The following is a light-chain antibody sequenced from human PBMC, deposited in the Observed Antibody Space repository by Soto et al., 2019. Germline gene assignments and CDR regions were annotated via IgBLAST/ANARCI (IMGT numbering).Light chain of an antibody. CDR2: DAS. J-gene: IGKJ2*01. CDR1: QSVSSY. CDR3: QHQAYT. V-gene: IGKV3-11*01. Sequence: EIVLTQSPATLSLSPGERATLSCRASQSVSSYLAWYQQKPGQAPRLLIYDASNRATGIPARFSGSGSGTDITLTISSLEPEDFAVYYCQHQAYTFGQGTKLEIK.